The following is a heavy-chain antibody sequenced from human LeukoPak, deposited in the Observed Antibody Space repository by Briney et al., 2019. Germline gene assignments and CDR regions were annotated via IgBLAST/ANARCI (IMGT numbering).Heavy chain of an antibody. D-gene: IGHD3-10*01. CDR1: GFTVSSNY. V-gene: IGHV3-66*01. Sequence: GSLRLSCAASGFTVSSNYMSWVRQAPGKGLEGVSVIYSGGSTYYADSVKGRFTISRDNSKNTLYLQMNSLRAEDTAVYYCARAMVRGVAFDYWGQGTLVTVSS. CDR3: ARAMVRGVAFDY. CDR2: IYSGGST. J-gene: IGHJ4*02.